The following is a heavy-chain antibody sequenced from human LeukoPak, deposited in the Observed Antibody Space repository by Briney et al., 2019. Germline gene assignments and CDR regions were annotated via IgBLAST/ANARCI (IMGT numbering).Heavy chain of an antibody. D-gene: IGHD2-21*02. J-gene: IGHJ4*02. CDR1: GGTFSSYA. Sequence: ASVKVSCKASGGTFSSYAISWVRRASGQGLEWMGGIIPIFGTANYAQKFQGRVTITADESTSTAYMELSSLRSEDTAVYYCARDQFGGDCYSLWGQGTLVTVSS. CDR3: ARDQFGGDCYSL. V-gene: IGHV1-69*13. CDR2: IIPIFGTA.